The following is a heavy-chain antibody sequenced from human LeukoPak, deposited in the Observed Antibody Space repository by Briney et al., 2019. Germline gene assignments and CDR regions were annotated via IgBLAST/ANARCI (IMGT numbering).Heavy chain of an antibody. CDR3: VRGLYASDSY. CDR1: GGSISNTNW. V-gene: IGHV4-4*02. D-gene: IGHD2/OR15-2a*01. J-gene: IGHJ4*02. Sequence: PSGTLSLTCGVSGGSISNTNWWSWVRQPPGKGLEWIGEISHSGRTNYNPSLKSRVTMSVDKSKDQLSLALSTVTAADTAVYYCVRGLYASDSYWGQGNLVTVSS. CDR2: ISHSGRT.